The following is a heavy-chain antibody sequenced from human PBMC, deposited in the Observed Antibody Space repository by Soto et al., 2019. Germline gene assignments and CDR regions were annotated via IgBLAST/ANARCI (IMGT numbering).Heavy chain of an antibody. CDR3: AKSYYDFWSGPSDYYYGMDV. Sequence: PGGSLRLSCAASGFTFSGYGMHWVRQSPGKGLEWVAVISYDGSNKYYADSVKGRFTISRDNSKNTLYLQMNSLRAEDTAVYYCAKSYYDFWSGPSDYYYGMDVWGQGTTVTVSS. CDR1: GFTFSGYG. J-gene: IGHJ6*02. V-gene: IGHV3-30*18. D-gene: IGHD3-3*01. CDR2: ISYDGSNK.